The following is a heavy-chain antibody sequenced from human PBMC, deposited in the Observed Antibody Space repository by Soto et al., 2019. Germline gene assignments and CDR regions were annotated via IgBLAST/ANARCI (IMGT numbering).Heavy chain of an antibody. CDR3: ASRCCSGGSCDRDP. D-gene: IGHD2-15*01. Sequence: APVKVSCKASGYTFTSYGISWVRQAPGQGLEWMGWISAYNGNTNYAQKLQGRVTMTTDTSTSTAYMELMSLRSDDTAVYYLASRCCSGGSCDRDPRDQRTRIT. V-gene: IGHV1-18*01. J-gene: IGHJ5*02. CDR2: ISAYNGNT. CDR1: GYTFTSYG.